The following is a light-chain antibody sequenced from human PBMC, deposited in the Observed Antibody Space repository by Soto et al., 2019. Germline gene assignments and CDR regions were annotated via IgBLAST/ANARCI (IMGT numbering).Light chain of an antibody. V-gene: IGKV1-27*01. Sequence: DIQMTQSPSSLSASLGDRVTITCRASQGIGVYLAWFQQKPGNAPKLLIYAASTLQSGVPSRFSGSGPGTDFTLTVSSLQPEDVATYYYQKYNSAPLTFGGGTRVEIK. CDR2: AAS. J-gene: IGKJ4*01. CDR1: QGIGVY. CDR3: QKYNSAPLT.